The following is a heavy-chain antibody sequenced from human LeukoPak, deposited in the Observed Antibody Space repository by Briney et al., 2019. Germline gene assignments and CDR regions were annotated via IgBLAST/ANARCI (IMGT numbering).Heavy chain of an antibody. CDR2: IYSGGST. Sequence: GGSLRLSCAASGFTVSSNYMSWVRQAPGKGLEWVSVIYSGGSTYYADSVKGRFTISRDNAKNTLYLQMNSLRAEDTAVYYCARDPRGSDSSGYPGGYWGQGTLVTVSS. J-gene: IGHJ4*02. D-gene: IGHD3-22*01. CDR3: ARDPRGSDSSGYPGGY. V-gene: IGHV3-53*01. CDR1: GFTVSSNY.